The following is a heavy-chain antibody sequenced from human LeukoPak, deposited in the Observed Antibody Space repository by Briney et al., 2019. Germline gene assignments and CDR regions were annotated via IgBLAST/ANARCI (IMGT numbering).Heavy chain of an antibody. J-gene: IGHJ4*02. CDR2: IGGSDDRT. Sequence: GGSLRLSCAASGFTFSQNAMSWVRQAPGKGLEWVSAIGGSDDRTDYADSVKGRFTTSRDISKNTLCLQMNSLRAEDTAVYFCAKDLFRWAFDYWGQGTLVTVSS. D-gene: IGHD4-23*01. CDR3: AKDLFRWAFDY. V-gene: IGHV3-23*01. CDR1: GFTFSQNA.